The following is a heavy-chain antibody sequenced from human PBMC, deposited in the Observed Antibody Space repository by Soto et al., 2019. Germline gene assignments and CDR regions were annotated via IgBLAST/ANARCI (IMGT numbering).Heavy chain of an antibody. J-gene: IGHJ6*02. CDR2: IYPGDSDT. D-gene: IGHD6-6*01. Sequence: GESLKISCKGSGYSFTSYWIGWVRQMPGKGLEWMGIIYPGDSDTRCSPSFQGQVTISADKSISTAYLQWSSLKASDTAMYYCARRANSSSPLMRKGPYYYYGMDVWGQGTTVTVSS. CDR1: GYSFTSYW. CDR3: ARRANSSSPLMRKGPYYYYGMDV. V-gene: IGHV5-51*01.